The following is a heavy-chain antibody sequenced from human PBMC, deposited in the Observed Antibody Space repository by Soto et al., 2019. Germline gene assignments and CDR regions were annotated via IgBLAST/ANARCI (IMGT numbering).Heavy chain of an antibody. V-gene: IGHV1-69*13. CDR2: IIPIFGTA. D-gene: IGHD5-18*01. CDR1: GGTFSSYA. CDR3: ARNQGLGDTAMVTAIDY. J-gene: IGHJ4*02. Sequence: SVKFSCKASGGTFSSYAISWVRQAPGQGLEWMGGIIPIFGTANYAQKFQGRVTITADESTSTAYMELSSLRSEDTAVYYCARNQGLGDTAMVTAIDYWGQGTLVTVSS.